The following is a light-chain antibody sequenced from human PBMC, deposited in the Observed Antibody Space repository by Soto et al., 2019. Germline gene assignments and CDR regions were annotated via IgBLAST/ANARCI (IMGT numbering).Light chain of an antibody. J-gene: IGKJ2*01. CDR1: QSLGSSDGDPF. V-gene: IGKV2-30*01. Sequence: DVVLTQSPLSLPVTLGQPASISCRSSQSLGSSDGDPFLSWFQQRPGQSPRRLIYEGSKRDSGVPDRFSGSGSGTDFTLKISRVEAEDAGVYCCMQNKHWPPYTFGQGTKVDIK. CDR3: MQNKHWPPYT. CDR2: EGS.